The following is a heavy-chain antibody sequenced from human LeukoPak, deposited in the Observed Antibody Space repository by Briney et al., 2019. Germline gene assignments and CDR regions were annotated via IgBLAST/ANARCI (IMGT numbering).Heavy chain of an antibody. CDR1: GYTFTSYG. D-gene: IGHD3-22*01. CDR3: ARMDYDSSGYYFDY. J-gene: IGHJ4*02. CDR2: ISAYNGNT. Sequence: ASVKVSCKASGYTFTSYGISWVRQAPGQGLEWMGWISAYNGNTNYAQKLQGRVTITADKSTSTAYMELSSLRSEDTAVYYCARMDYDSSGYYFDYWGQGTLVTVSS. V-gene: IGHV1-18*01.